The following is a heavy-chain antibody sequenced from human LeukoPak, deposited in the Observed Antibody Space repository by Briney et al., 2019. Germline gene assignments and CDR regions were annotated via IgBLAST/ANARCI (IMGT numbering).Heavy chain of an antibody. Sequence: GGSLRLSCAASGFTFSNAWMSWVRQAPGKGLEWVGRIKSKTDGGTTDYAAPVKGRFTISRDDSKNTLYLQMNSLKTEDTAVYYCTTGLRRYYDSSGYYYYYGMDVWGQGTTVTVSS. V-gene: IGHV3-15*01. D-gene: IGHD3-22*01. J-gene: IGHJ6*02. CDR2: IKSKTDGGTT. CDR1: GFTFSNAW. CDR3: TTGLRRYYDSSGYYYYYGMDV.